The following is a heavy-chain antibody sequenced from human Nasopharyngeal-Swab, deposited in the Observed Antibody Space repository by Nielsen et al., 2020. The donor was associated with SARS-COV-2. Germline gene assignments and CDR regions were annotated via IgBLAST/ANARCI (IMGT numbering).Heavy chain of an antibody. CDR2: ISSSGSTI. Sequence: AGSLRLSCAASGFTFSDYYMSWIRQAPGKGLEWVSYISSSGSTIYYADSVKGRFTISRDNAKNSLYLQMNSLRAEDTAVYYCATDYYDSSGAHGVFDYWGQGTLVTVSS. CDR3: ATDYYDSSGAHGVFDY. CDR1: GFTFSDYY. J-gene: IGHJ4*02. D-gene: IGHD3-22*01. V-gene: IGHV3-11*01.